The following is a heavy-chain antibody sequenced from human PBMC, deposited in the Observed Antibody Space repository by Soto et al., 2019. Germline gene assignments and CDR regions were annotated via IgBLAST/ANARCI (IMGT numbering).Heavy chain of an antibody. CDR3: AGGSIAGGGRGGGYYYYGMDV. D-gene: IGHD6-13*01. V-gene: IGHV1-18*01. CDR1: GYTFTSYG. J-gene: IGHJ6*02. Sequence: ASVKVSCKASGYTFTSYGISWVRQAPGQGLEWMGWISAYNGNTNYAQKLQGRVTMTTDTSTSTAYMELRSLRSDDTAVHYCAGGSIAGGGRGGGYYYYGMDVWGQGTTVTVSS. CDR2: ISAYNGNT.